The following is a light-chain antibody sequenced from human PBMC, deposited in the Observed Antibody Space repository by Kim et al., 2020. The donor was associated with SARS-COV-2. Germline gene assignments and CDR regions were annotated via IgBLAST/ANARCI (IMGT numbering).Light chain of an antibody. CDR1: NIGTNN. Sequence: SYELTQPTSVSVAPGKTARITCGGNNIGTNNMHWYQQKPGQAPVLLVYDDSQRPSGIPERFSGSKSGNTATLTISRVEAGDEADYYCQVWETSSDHMVFGGGTQLTVL. V-gene: IGLV3-21*03. CDR2: DDS. J-gene: IGLJ2*01. CDR3: QVWETSSDHMV.